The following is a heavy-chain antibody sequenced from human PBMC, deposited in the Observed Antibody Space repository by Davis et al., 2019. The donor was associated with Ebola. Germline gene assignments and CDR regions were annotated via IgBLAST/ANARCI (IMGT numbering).Heavy chain of an antibody. CDR3: ATPSDNYGDNFPDALHI. Sequence: GESLKISCAVSGFSVSSSYMHWVRQAPGKGLEWVSVLHRGGATYYADSVKGRFTISRDNSKNLLYLQMNSLRGEDSAMFYCATPSDNYGDNFPDALHIWGQGTMVTVSS. CDR2: LHRGGAT. V-gene: IGHV3-53*01. J-gene: IGHJ3*02. D-gene: IGHD4-23*01. CDR1: GFSVSSSY.